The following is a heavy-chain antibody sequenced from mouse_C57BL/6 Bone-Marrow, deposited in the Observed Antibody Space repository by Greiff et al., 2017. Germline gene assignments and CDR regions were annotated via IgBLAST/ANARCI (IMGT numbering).Heavy chain of an antibody. CDR2: IDPENGDT. V-gene: IGHV14-4*01. CDR3: TGTVVAHWYFDV. J-gene: IGHJ1*03. D-gene: IGHD1-1*01. Sequence: VQLKQSGAELVRPGASVKLSCTASGFNIKDDYMHWVKQRPEQGLEWIGWIDPENGDTEYASKFQGKATITADTSSNTAYLQLSSLTSEDTAVYDCTGTVVAHWYFDVWGTGTTVTVSS. CDR1: GFNIKDDY.